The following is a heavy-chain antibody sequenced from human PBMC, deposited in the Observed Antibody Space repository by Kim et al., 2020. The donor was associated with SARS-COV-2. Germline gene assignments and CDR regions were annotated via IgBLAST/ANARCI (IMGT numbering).Heavy chain of an antibody. J-gene: IGHJ5*02. Sequence: SVKVSCKASGGTFSSYAISWVRQAPGQGLEWMGGIIPIFGTANYAQKFQGRVTITADESTSTAYMELSSLRSEDTAVYYCARDFLIGEGGGDLTNCFDPWGQGTLVTVSS. CDR3: ARDFLIGEGGGDLTNCFDP. CDR2: IIPIFGTA. D-gene: IGHD2-21*02. CDR1: GGTFSSYA. V-gene: IGHV1-69*13.